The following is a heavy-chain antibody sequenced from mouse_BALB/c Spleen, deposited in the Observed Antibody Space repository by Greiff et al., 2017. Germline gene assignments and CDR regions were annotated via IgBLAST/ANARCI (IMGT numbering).Heavy chain of an antibody. CDR1: GFTFSNYW. J-gene: IGHJ3*01. V-gene: IGHV6-6*02. CDR3: TVRQAY. Sequence: EVKVEESGGGLVQPGGSMKLSCVASGFTFSNYWMNWVRQSPEKGLEWVAEIRLKSNNYATHYAESVKGRFTISRDDSKSSVYLQMNNLRAEDTGIYYCTVRQAYWGQGTLVTVSA. D-gene: IGHD2-14*01. CDR2: IRLKSNNYAT.